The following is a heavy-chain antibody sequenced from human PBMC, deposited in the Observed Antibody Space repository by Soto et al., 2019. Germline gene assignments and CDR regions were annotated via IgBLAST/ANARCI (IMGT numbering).Heavy chain of an antibody. CDR3: ASIREPYYYHLDI. CDR2: ISSGAETI. CDR1: GFDFSTFE. V-gene: IGHV3-48*03. J-gene: IGHJ6*02. D-gene: IGHD1-26*01. Sequence: GSLRLSCVASGFDFSTFEMNWVRQAPGKGLEWLSYISSGAETIYYADSVKARFTISRDNARNSLYLHMNSLRAADTAIYYCASIREPYYYHLDIWGQGTTVTVSS.